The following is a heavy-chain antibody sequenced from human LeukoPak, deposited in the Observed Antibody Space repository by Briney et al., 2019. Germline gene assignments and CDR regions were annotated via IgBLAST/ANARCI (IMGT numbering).Heavy chain of an antibody. CDR3: ARTGWDAYYFDY. CDR1: GDSVSSNSAS. Sequence: SQTLSLTCAISGDSVSSNSASWNWIRQSPSRGLEWLGRTYYRSKWRNDYAVSVKSRITISPDTSKNQFSLKLSSVTAADTAVYYCARTGWDAYYFDYWGQGTLVTVSS. J-gene: IGHJ4*02. V-gene: IGHV6-1*01. CDR2: TYYRSKWRN. D-gene: IGHD1-26*01.